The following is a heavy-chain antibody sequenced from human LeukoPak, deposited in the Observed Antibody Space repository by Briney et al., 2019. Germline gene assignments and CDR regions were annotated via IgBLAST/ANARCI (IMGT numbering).Heavy chain of an antibody. CDR1: GYTFTNYG. D-gene: IGHD1-26*01. CDR2: IIVYNGNT. V-gene: IGHV1-18*01. Sequence: ASVKVSCKASGYTFTNYGVSWVRQAPGHGLEWMGWIIVYNGNTNYAQKLQGRVTMTTDTSTSTAYMELRSLRSDDTAVYYCARVIVGATSGDYWGQGTLVTVS. CDR3: ARVIVGATSGDY. J-gene: IGHJ4*02.